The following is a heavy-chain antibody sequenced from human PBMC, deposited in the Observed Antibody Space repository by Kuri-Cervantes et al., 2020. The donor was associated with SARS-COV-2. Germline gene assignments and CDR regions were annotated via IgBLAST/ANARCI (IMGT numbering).Heavy chain of an antibody. J-gene: IGHJ6*03. Sequence: SVNVSCKVPGGTFSTFALSWVRQAPGQGLEWMGRIIPVLGITNYPQKFQDRITITADKTTDTAYMELRSLRSEDTAVYYCARDVRQQLDYYYMDVWGRGTTVTVSS. CDR3: ARDVRQQLDYYYMDV. D-gene: IGHD6-13*01. CDR2: IIPVLGIT. V-gene: IGHV1-69*10. CDR1: GGTFSTFA.